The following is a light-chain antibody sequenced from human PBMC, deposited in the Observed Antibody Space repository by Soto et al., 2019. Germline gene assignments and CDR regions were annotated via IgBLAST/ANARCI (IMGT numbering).Light chain of an antibody. V-gene: IGKV3-15*01. CDR2: GAS. CDR1: QSVTTN. CDR3: QQYTNRPPWT. J-gene: IGKJ1*01. Sequence: EIVMTQSPATLSVSPGERATLSCRASQSVTTNLAWYQQKPGQAPRLLIYGASTRATGIPARFIDSGSGTEFTTTISRLQSDDFAVYYCQQYTNRPPWTFGQGTRVDFK.